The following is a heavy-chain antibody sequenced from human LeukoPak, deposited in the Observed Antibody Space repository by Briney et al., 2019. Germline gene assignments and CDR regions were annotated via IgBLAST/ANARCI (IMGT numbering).Heavy chain of an antibody. CDR2: IYYSGST. CDR1: GGSISSCY. Sequence: PSETLSLTCTVSGGSISSCYWSWIRQPPGKGLEWIGYIYYSGSTNYNPSLKSRVTISVDTSKNQFSLKLSSVTAADTAVYYCARLRSSSWYYLPWFDPWGQGTLVTVSS. CDR3: ARLRSSSWYYLPWFDP. J-gene: IGHJ5*02. V-gene: IGHV4-59*12. D-gene: IGHD6-13*01.